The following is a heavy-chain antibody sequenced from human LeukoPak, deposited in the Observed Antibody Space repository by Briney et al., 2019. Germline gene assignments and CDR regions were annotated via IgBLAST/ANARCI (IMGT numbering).Heavy chain of an antibody. J-gene: IGHJ4*02. V-gene: IGHV1-2*02. CDR3: AREDDSSGYYLGDDY. D-gene: IGHD3-22*01. Sequence: ASVKVSCKVSGYTFTGYYMHWVRHAPGQGLEWMGWINPNSGGTNYAQKFQGRVTMTRDTSISTAYMELSRLRSDDTAVYYCAREDDSSGYYLGDDYWGQGTLVTVSS. CDR1: GYTFTGYY. CDR2: INPNSGGT.